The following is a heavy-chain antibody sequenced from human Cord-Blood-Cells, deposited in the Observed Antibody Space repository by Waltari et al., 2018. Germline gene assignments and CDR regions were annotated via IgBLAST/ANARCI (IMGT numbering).Heavy chain of an antibody. CDR1: GFTFSSYS. J-gene: IGHJ4*02. CDR2: ISSSSGYR. Sequence: EVQLVESGGGLVKPGGSLRLSCAASGFTFSSYSMNWVRQAPGKGRDGVSSISSSSGYRYYADSVKGRFTISRDNAKNALYLQMNSLRAEDTAVYYCARGGGSGYYFDYWGQGTLVTVSS. CDR3: ARGGGSGYYFDY. V-gene: IGHV3-21*01. D-gene: IGHD3-22*01.